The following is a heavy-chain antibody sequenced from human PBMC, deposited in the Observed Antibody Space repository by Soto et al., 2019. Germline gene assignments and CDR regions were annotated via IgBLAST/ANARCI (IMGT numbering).Heavy chain of an antibody. D-gene: IGHD1-26*01. J-gene: IGHJ6*03. Sequence: GASVKVSCKASGCTFSSYTISWVRHAPGQGLEWMGRIIPILGIANYAQKFQGRVTITADKSTSTAYMELSSLRSEDTAVYYCARGRGMGGSTQYYYYYYYMDVWGKGTTVTVSS. V-gene: IGHV1-69*02. CDR3: ARGRGMGGSTQYYYYYYYMDV. CDR2: IIPILGIA. CDR1: GCTFSSYT.